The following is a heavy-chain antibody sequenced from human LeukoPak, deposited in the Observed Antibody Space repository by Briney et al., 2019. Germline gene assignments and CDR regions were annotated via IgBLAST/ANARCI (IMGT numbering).Heavy chain of an antibody. CDR3: ARDGSGTWLDP. Sequence: PGASVKVSCKGSGCSFINYGISWVRQAPGQGLEWMGWINAFNGDMNHAQKFQGRVTMTIDTSTSTAYMELRSLTADDTAVYYCARDGSGTWLDPWGQGTLVTVSS. D-gene: IGHD3-10*01. V-gene: IGHV1-18*01. CDR1: GCSFINYG. CDR2: INAFNGDM. J-gene: IGHJ5*02.